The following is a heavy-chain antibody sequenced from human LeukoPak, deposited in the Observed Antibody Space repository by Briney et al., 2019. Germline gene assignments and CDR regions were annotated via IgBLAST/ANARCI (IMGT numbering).Heavy chain of an antibody. CDR1: GGSSSGYF. D-gene: IGHD1-7*01. V-gene: IGHV4-34*01. CDR3: ARALTGTRRSRSLYWYFDL. J-gene: IGHJ2*01. CDR2: INHSGST. Sequence: SETLSLTCAVYGGSSSGYFWSWIRQPPGKGLEWIGEINHSGSTNYNPSLKSRVTISVDTSKNQFSLKLSSVTAADTAVYYCARALTGTRRSRSLYWYFDLWGRGTLVTVSS.